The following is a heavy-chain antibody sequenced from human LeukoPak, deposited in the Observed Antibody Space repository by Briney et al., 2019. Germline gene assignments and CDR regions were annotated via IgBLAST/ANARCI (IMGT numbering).Heavy chain of an antibody. CDR3: ARWVNVDAFDI. CDR2: IYYSGST. Sequence: PSETLSLTCTVSGGSISSYYWSWIRQPPGKGLEWIGYIYYSGSTNYNPSLKSRVTISVDTSKNQFSLKPSSVTAADTAVYYCARWVNVDAFDIWGQGTMVTVSS. D-gene: IGHD2-8*01. J-gene: IGHJ3*02. V-gene: IGHV4-59*08. CDR1: GGSISSYY.